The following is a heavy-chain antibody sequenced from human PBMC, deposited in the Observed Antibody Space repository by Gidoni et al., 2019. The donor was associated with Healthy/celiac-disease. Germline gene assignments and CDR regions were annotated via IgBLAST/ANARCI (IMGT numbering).Heavy chain of an antibody. Sequence: QVQLQESGPGLVKPSQTLSLTCTVSGGSISSGGYYWSWLRQHPGKGLEWIGYIYYSGSTYYNPSLKSLVTISVDTSKNQFSLKLSSVTAADTAVYYCARDRWYYDSSGYYGGYFDLWGRGTLVTVSS. V-gene: IGHV4-31*01. J-gene: IGHJ2*01. CDR2: IYYSGST. CDR1: GGSISSGGYY. CDR3: ARDRWYYDSSGYYGGYFDL. D-gene: IGHD3-22*01.